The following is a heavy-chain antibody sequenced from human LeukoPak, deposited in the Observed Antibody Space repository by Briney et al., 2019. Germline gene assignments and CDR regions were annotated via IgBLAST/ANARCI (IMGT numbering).Heavy chain of an antibody. CDR2: ISSSGSTI. J-gene: IGHJ5*02. V-gene: IGHV3-48*03. CDR1: GFTFSIYE. CDR3: ARTSQETITPRPRNWFNP. Sequence: GGSLRLSCAASGFTFSIYEMNWVRQAPGKGLEWVSYISSSGSTIFYADAVRGRFTISRDNAKNSLYLQMNSLRAEDTAVYYCARTSQETITPRPRNWFNPWGQGTLVTVSS. D-gene: IGHD1-14*01.